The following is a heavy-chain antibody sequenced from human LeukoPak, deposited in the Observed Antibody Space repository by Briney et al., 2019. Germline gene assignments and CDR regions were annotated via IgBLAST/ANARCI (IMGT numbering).Heavy chain of an antibody. CDR3: ARARYSYGPYYFDY. V-gene: IGHV4-59*01. CDR2: IYYSGST. Sequence: SETLSLTCTVSGGSISSYYWSWIRQPPGKGLEWIGYIYYSGSTNYNPSLKSRVTISVDTSKNQFSLKLSSVTAADTAVYHCARARYSYGPYYFDYWGQGTLVTVSS. J-gene: IGHJ4*02. D-gene: IGHD5-18*01. CDR1: GGSISSYY.